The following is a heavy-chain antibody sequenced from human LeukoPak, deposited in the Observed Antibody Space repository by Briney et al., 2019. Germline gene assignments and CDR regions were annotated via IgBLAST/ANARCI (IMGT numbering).Heavy chain of an antibody. CDR2: IIGGGGST. V-gene: IGHV3-23*01. Sequence: GGSLRLSCAASGFTFSSYAMSWVRQAPGKGLKWVSAIIGGGGSTYYADSVKGRFTISRDNSKNTLYLQMNSLRAEDTAVYYCAKSITMIVVVTKGHAFDIWGQGTMVTVSS. CDR1: GFTFSSYA. J-gene: IGHJ3*02. D-gene: IGHD3-22*01. CDR3: AKSITMIVVVTKGHAFDI.